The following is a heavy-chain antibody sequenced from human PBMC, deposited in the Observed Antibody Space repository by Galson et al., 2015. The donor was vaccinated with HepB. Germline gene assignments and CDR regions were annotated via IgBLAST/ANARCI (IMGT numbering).Heavy chain of an antibody. CDR2: ISWDRRII. Sequence: SLRLSCAASGFTFDDYAMHWVRQTPGKGLEWVAGISWDRRIIGYADSVKGRFTISRDNAKTSVYLQMNSLRAEDTALYYCTKDLYSGSYDSARTFDYWGQGMLVAVSS. V-gene: IGHV3-9*01. CDR3: TKDLYSGSYDSARTFDY. J-gene: IGHJ4*02. CDR1: GFTFDDYA. D-gene: IGHD1-26*01.